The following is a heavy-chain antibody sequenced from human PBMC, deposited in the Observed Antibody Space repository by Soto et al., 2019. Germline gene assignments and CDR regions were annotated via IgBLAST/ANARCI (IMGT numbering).Heavy chain of an antibody. CDR2: IYYSGST. V-gene: IGHV4-59*08. J-gene: IGHJ3*02. CDR3: ARRWGYAFDI. D-gene: IGHD1-26*01. CDR1: GGSISSYY. Sequence: QVQLQESGPGLVKPSETLSLTCTVSGGSISSYYWSWIRQPPGKGLEWIGYIYYSGSTNYNPSLKSRVTISVDTSKNQFSLKLSSATAADTAVYYCARRWGYAFDIWGQGTMVTVSS.